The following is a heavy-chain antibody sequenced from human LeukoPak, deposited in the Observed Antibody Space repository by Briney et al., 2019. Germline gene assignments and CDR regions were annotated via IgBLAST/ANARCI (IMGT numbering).Heavy chain of an antibody. CDR3: ARDGTYYDFWSGYSGFDY. CDR2: IKQDGSEK. J-gene: IGHJ4*02. V-gene: IGHV3-7*01. D-gene: IGHD3-3*01. Sequence: GGSLRLSCAASGFTFSSYAMSWVRQAPGKGLEWVANIKQDGSEKYYVDSVKGRFTISRDNAKNSLYLQMNSLRAEDTAVYYCARDGTYYDFWSGYSGFDYWGQGTLVTVSS. CDR1: GFTFSSYA.